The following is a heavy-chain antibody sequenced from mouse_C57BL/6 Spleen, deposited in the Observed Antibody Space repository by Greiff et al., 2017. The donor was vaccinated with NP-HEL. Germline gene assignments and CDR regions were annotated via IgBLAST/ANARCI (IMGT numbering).Heavy chain of an antibody. CDR1: GYTFTDYE. Sequence: VQLQQSGAELVRPGASVTLSCKASGYTFTDYEMHWVKQTPVHGLEWIGAIDPETGGTAYNQKFKGKAILTADKSSSTAYMELRSLTSEDSAVYYCTRGWLSAWFAYWGQGTLVTVSA. CDR2: IDPETGGT. D-gene: IGHD2-3*01. J-gene: IGHJ3*01. CDR3: TRGWLSAWFAY. V-gene: IGHV1-15*01.